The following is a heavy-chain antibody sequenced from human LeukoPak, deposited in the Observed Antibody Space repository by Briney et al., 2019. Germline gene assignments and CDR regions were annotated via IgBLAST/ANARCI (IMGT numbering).Heavy chain of an antibody. CDR2: ISYDGSNK. V-gene: IGHV3-30*04. CDR1: GFTFSSYA. CDR3: ARMELWFGEFSGWFDP. J-gene: IGHJ5*02. D-gene: IGHD3-10*01. Sequence: GGSLRLSCAASGFTFSSYAMHWVRQAPGKGLEWVAVISYDGSNKYYADSVKGRFTISRDNSKNTLYLQMNSLRAEDTAVYYCARMELWFGEFSGWFDPWGQGTLVTVSS.